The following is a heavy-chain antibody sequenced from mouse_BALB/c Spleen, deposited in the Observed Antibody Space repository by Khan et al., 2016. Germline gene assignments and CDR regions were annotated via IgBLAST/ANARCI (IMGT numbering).Heavy chain of an antibody. V-gene: IGHV3-2*02. CDR3: ARRDYSYDGFEN. CDR1: GYSITSDYA. D-gene: IGHD2-12*01. Sequence: VQLQQSGPGLVKPSQSLSLTCTVTGYSITSDYAWNWIRQFPGNKLEWMGYIAYSGSTIYNPSLKSRISITRDTSKNQFFLQLNSVTTEDTATYYCARRDYSYDGFENWGQGTTLTVSS. CDR2: IAYSGST. J-gene: IGHJ2*01.